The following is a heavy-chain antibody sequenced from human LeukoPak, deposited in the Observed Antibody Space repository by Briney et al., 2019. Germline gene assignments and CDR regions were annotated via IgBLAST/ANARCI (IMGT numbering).Heavy chain of an antibody. J-gene: IGHJ4*02. V-gene: IGHV3-33*08. CDR3: ASGYDFWSGYGY. Sequence: GGSLRLSCAASGFTFSSYAVNWVRQAPGKGLEWVAVIWYDGSNKYYADSVKGRFTISRDNSKNTLYLQMNSLRAEDTAVYYCASGYDFWSGYGYWGQGTLVTVSS. CDR1: GFTFSSYA. CDR2: IWYDGSNK. D-gene: IGHD3-3*01.